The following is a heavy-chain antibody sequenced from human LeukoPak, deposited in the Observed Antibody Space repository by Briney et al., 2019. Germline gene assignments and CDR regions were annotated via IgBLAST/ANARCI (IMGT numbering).Heavy chain of an antibody. CDR2: INHSGST. J-gene: IGHJ5*02. D-gene: IGHD2-2*01. V-gene: IGHV4-34*01. CDR1: GGSFSGYY. Sequence: SETLSLTCAVYGGSFSGYYWSWIRQPPGKGLEWIGEINHSGSTNYNPSLKSRVTISVDTSKNQFSLKLSSVTAADTAVYYCARNIKNRYCSSTSCSPFDPWGQGTLVTVSS. CDR3: ARNIKNRYCSSTSCSPFDP.